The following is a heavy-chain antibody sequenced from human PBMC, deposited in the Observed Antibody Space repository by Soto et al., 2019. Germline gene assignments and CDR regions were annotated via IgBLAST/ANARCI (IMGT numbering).Heavy chain of an antibody. CDR1: GFTFGDYA. J-gene: IGHJ4*02. CDR3: TRDLRLSSGYEYYFDY. Sequence: PGGSLRLSCTASGFTFGDYAMSWFRQAPGKGLEWVGFIRSKAYGGTTEYAASVKGRFTISRDDSKSIAYLQMNSLKTEDTAVYYCTRDLRLSSGYEYYFDYWGQGTLVPSPQ. V-gene: IGHV3-49*03. D-gene: IGHD3-22*01. CDR2: IRSKAYGGTT.